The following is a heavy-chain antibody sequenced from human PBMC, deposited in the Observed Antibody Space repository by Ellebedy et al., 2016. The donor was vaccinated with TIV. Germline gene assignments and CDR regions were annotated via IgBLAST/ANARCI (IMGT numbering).Heavy chain of an antibody. CDR2: INQDGSLT. J-gene: IGHJ6*02. CDR3: ARGAARGIYYYYGMDV. Sequence: GESLKISXAASGFTFSSYWMSWVRQVPGKGLEWVANINQDGSLTYYVHSVTGRFTVSRDNAKNSLYLQLNNLRTEDTAIYYCARGAARGIYYYYGMDVWGQGTTVTVSS. V-gene: IGHV3-7*01. CDR1: GFTFSSYW. D-gene: IGHD6-25*01.